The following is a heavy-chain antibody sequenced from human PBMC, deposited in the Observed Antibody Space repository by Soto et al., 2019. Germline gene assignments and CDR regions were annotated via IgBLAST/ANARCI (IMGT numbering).Heavy chain of an antibody. Sequence: GESLKISCKGSGYSFAGYWITWVRQRPGKGLEWMGRIDPSDSQTYYSPSFRGHVTISAAKSITTVFLQWSSLRASDTAMYYCARQIYDSDSGPNFQYYFDSWGQGTLVTVSS. CDR1: GYSFAGYW. J-gene: IGHJ4*02. CDR2: IDPSDSQT. D-gene: IGHD3-22*01. CDR3: ARQIYDSDSGPNFQYYFDS. V-gene: IGHV5-10-1*01.